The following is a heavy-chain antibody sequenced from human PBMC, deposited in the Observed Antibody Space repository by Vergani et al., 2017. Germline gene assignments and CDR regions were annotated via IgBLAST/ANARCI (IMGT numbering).Heavy chain of an antibody. CDR3: ARFLGGFLGGYYFDY. Sequence: QVQLPESGPGLVKPSETLSLTCTVSGGSISSYYWSWIRQPPGKGLEWIGYNYYSGSTNYNPSLKSRVTISVDTSKNQFSLKLSSVTAADTAVYYCARFLGGFLGGYYFDYWGQGTLVTVSS. J-gene: IGHJ4*02. CDR1: GGSISSYY. CDR2: NYYSGST. D-gene: IGHD1-26*01. V-gene: IGHV4-59*01.